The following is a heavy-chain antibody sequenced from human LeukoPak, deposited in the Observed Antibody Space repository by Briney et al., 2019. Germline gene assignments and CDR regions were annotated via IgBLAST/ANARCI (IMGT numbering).Heavy chain of an antibody. J-gene: IGHJ6*04. CDR3: ARDHYITARLDV. D-gene: IGHD1-14*01. CDR2: TYYRSKWYN. V-gene: IGHV6-1*01. CDR1: GGSVSSNSAA. Sequence: SQTLSLTCVISGGSVSSNSAAWNWIRQSPSRGLEWLGRTYYRSKWYNDYAVSVKSRITINADTSKNQFSLQLDSVTPEDTAVYYCARDHYITARLDVWGKGTTVTVSS.